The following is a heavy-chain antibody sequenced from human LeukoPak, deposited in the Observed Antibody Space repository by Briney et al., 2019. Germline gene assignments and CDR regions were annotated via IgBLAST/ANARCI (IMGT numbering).Heavy chain of an antibody. CDR2: IYTSGST. V-gene: IGHV4-61*02. CDR3: ARDLIGAFDI. D-gene: IGHD3-22*01. Sequence: SETLSLTCAVSGYSISSGYYWSWIRQPAGKGLEWIGRIYTSGSTNYNPSLKSRVTISVDTSKNQFSLKLSSVTAADTAVYYCARDLIGAFDIWGQGTMVTVSS. J-gene: IGHJ3*02. CDR1: GYSISSGYY.